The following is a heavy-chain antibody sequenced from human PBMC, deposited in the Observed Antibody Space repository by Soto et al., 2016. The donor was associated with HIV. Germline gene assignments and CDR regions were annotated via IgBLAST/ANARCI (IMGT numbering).Heavy chain of an antibody. CDR2: ISGSGGST. CDR1: RFTFSSYA. D-gene: IGHD3-9*01. CDR3: VKGGYYDILTGYYSGYYFDY. Sequence: EVQLLESGGGLVQPGGSLRLSCAASRFTFSSYAMSWVRQAPGKGLEWVSGISGSGGSTYYADSVKGRFTISRDNSKNTLYLQMNSLRTEDTAVYYCVKGGYYDILTGYYSGYYFDYWGQGTLVTVSS. V-gene: IGHV3-23*01. J-gene: IGHJ4*02.